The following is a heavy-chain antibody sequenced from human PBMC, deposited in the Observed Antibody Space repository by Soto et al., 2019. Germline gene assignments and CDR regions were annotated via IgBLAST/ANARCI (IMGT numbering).Heavy chain of an antibody. V-gene: IGHV4-34*01. Sequence: QVQLQQWGAELLKPSETLSLTCTVYGGSFSVHYWSWIRQPPGKGLEWIGEIHHSGSTVYNPSLKSRVTISLDTSENQFSLRLTSVTATDTAVYYCARHGVYSFDFWGHEALVTVSS. J-gene: IGHJ5*01. D-gene: IGHD2-21*01. CDR2: IHHSGST. CDR1: GGSFSVHY. CDR3: ARHGVYSFDF.